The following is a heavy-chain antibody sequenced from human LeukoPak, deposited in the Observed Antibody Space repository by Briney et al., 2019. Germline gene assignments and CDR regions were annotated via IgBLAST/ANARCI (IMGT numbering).Heavy chain of an antibody. CDR1: GFTFSNAW. CDR3: TTSPPRYSSAMY. CDR2: IKSKIDGGTT. V-gene: IGHV3-15*01. Sequence: MPGRSPRLSCAASGFTFSNAWMSWVRQAPGKGLEWVGRIKSKIDGGTTDYAAPVKGRVTISRDDSKNTLYLQMNSLKTEDTAVYYCTTSPPRYSSAMYWGQGTLVTVSS. J-gene: IGHJ4*02. D-gene: IGHD6-19*01.